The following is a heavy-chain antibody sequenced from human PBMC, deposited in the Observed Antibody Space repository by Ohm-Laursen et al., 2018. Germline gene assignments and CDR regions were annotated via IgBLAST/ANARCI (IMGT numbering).Heavy chain of an antibody. CDR3: ARGQPIDF. V-gene: IGHV1-46*01. CDR1: GYTFTNYY. J-gene: IGHJ4*02. Sequence: ASVKVSCKASGYTFTNYYMHWVRQAPGQGLEWMGIINTGGGSTSHAQKFQGRLTMTRDTSTITVYMELSSLRSEDTAMYYCARGQPIDFWGQGTLVTVSS. CDR2: INTGGGST.